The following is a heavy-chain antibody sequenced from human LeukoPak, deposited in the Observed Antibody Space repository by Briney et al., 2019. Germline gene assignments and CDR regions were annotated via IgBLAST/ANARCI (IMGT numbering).Heavy chain of an antibody. J-gene: IGHJ5*02. D-gene: IGHD3-10*01. CDR1: GYTFTSYY. CDR3: ARELVRGGIKGPHWFDP. V-gene: IGHV1-46*01. CDR2: INPSGGST. Sequence: APVKVSCKASGYTFTSYYMHWVRQAPGQGLEWMGIINPSGGSTSYAQKFQGRVTITRDMSTSTVYMELSSLRSEDKAVYYCARELVRGGIKGPHWFDPWGQGTLVTVSS.